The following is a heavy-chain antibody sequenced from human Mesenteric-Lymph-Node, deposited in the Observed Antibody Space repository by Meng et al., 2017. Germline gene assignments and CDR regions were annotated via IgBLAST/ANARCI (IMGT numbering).Heavy chain of an antibody. CDR1: GYTFTSYG. D-gene: IGHD6-19*01. J-gene: IGHJ5*02. CDR2: IIPIFGTA. CDR3: ARAGMWLDHQGWFDP. V-gene: IGHV1-69*06. Sequence: SVKVSCKASGYTFTSYGISWVRQAPGQGLEWMGGIIPIFGTANYAQKLQGRVTITADKSTSTAYMELSSLRSEDTAVYYCARAGMWLDHQGWFDPWGQGTLVTVSS.